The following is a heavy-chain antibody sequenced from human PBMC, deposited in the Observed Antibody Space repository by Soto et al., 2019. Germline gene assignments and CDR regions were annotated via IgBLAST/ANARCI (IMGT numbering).Heavy chain of an antibody. Sequence: ASVKVSWKASGYTFNRHVITWVLHSPGQGLEWMGWISGYNGDINYEQKFQGRVTLSSDTLTSTVYLELKSLRFDDTAVYYCARVRIVGAREIDFWGQGTLVTVSS. V-gene: IGHV1-18*04. J-gene: IGHJ4*02. CDR3: ARVRIVGAREIDF. D-gene: IGHD1-26*01. CDR2: ISGYNGDI. CDR1: GYTFNRHV.